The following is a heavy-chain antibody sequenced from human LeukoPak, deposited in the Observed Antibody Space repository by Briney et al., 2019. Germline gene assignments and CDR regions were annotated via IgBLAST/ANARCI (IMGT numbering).Heavy chain of an antibody. CDR3: AKENYYDSSGYYLGGSQIDY. Sequence: GGSLRLSCAASGFTFSSYAMSWVRQAPGKGLEWVSAISGSGGSTYYADSVKGRFTISRDNSKNTLYLQMNSLRAEDTAVYYCAKENYYDSSGYYLGGSQIDYWGQGTLVTVSS. CDR1: GFTFSSYA. CDR2: ISGSGGST. D-gene: IGHD3-22*01. V-gene: IGHV3-23*01. J-gene: IGHJ4*02.